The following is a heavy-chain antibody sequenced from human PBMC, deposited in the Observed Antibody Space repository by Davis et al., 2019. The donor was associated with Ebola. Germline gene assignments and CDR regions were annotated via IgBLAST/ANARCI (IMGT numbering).Heavy chain of an antibody. CDR1: GFTFSSYG. Sequence: GESLKISCAASGFTFSSYGMHWVRQAPGKGLEWVAVISYDGSNKYYADSVKGRFTISRDNAKSSLYLQMNSLRDEDTAVYYCMRGGDFVVLPADDAFDIWGQGTMVTVSS. J-gene: IGHJ3*02. CDR2: ISYDGSNK. CDR3: MRGGDFVVLPADDAFDI. V-gene: IGHV3-30*03. D-gene: IGHD2-2*01.